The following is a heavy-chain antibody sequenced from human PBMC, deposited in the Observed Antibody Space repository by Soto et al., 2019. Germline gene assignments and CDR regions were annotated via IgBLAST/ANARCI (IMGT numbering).Heavy chain of an antibody. CDR1: GFTFSGYA. Sequence: GGSMRLSCAAFGFTFSGYAMSWVSQATGKGLEWVSAISGSGGSTYYADSVKGRFTISRDNSKNTLYLQMNSLRAEDTAVYYCAKGPLGYCSGGSCYYSDYWGQGTLVTVSS. J-gene: IGHJ4*02. CDR2: ISGSGGST. D-gene: IGHD2-15*01. V-gene: IGHV3-23*01. CDR3: AKGPLGYCSGGSCYYSDY.